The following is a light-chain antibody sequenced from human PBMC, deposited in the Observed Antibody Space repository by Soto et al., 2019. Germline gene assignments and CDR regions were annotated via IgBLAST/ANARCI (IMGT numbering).Light chain of an antibody. CDR3: SPYAGSNNFV. CDR2: EVS. V-gene: IGLV2-8*01. J-gene: IGLJ1*01. CDR1: SSDVGGYNY. Sequence: QSVLTQPPSASGSPGQSVTISCTGTSSDVGGYNYVSWYQQHPGKAPKLMIYEVSKRPSGVPDRFSGSKSGNTASLTVSGLQAEDEADYYRSPYAGSNNFVFGTGTKVPV.